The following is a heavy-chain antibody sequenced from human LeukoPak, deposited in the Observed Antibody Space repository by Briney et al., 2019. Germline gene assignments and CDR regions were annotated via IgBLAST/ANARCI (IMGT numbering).Heavy chain of an antibody. D-gene: IGHD5-18*01. Sequence: PGGSLRLSCAASGFTFSSYAMHWVRQAPGKGLEYVSAISSNGGSTYYANSVKGRFTISRDNSKSTLYLQMGSLRAEDMAVYYCARDPRPLQLWFYMDVWGKGTTVTVSS. V-gene: IGHV3-64*01. CDR3: ARDPRPLQLWFYMDV. J-gene: IGHJ6*03. CDR2: ISSNGGST. CDR1: GFTFSSYA.